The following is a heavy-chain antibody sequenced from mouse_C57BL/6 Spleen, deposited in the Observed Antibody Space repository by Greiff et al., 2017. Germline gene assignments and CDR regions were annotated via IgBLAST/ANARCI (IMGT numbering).Heavy chain of an antibody. V-gene: IGHV1-55*01. CDR3: ARRNSYAMDY. CDR1: GYTFTSYW. J-gene: IGHJ4*01. CDR2: IYPGSGST. Sequence: QVHVKQSGAELVKPGASVKMSCKASGYTFTSYWITWVKQRPGQGLEWIGDIYPGSGSTNYNEKFKSKATLTVDTSSSTAYMQLSSLTSEDSAVYYCARRNSYAMDYWGQGTSVTVSS.